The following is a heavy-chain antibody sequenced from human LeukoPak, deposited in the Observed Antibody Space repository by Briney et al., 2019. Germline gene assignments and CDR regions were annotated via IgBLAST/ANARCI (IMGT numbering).Heavy chain of an antibody. CDR2: ISSGSSYI. D-gene: IGHD6-13*01. CDR3: ARDLGIAGD. V-gene: IGHV3-21*04. CDR1: GFTFSSYS. J-gene: IGHJ4*02. Sequence: GGSLRLSCAASGFTFSSYSMNWVRQAPGKGLEWVSSISSGSSYIYYADSVKGRFTISRDNSKNTLYLQMNSLRAEDTAVYYCARDLGIAGDWGQGTLATVSS.